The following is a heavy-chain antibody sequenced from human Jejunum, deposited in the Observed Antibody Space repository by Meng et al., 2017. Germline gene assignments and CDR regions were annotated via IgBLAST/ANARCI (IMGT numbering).Heavy chain of an antibody. CDR2: TYYRAKWST. V-gene: IGHV6-1*01. CDR3: ASWRYDY. J-gene: IGHJ4*02. CDR1: GDSVSSNSAA. D-gene: IGHD1-26*01. Sequence: SETLSLTCDISGDSVSSNSAAWNWIRQSPSRGLEWLGRTYYRAKWSTDYAVSMKSRITINPDTSKNKFSLQPNSVTPEDTAVYYCASWRYDYWGQGTLVTVSS.